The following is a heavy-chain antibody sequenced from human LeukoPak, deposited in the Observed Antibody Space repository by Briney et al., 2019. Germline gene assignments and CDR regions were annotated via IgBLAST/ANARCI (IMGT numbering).Heavy chain of an antibody. CDR2: IKSKTDGGTT. J-gene: IGHJ4*02. D-gene: IGHD6-13*01. CDR1: GVTPSNAW. V-gene: IGHV3-15*01. CDR3: TALAAGSY. Sequence: GGSLRLSRAASGVTPSNAWTSWVRHAPEEGLEWVCRIKSKTDGGTTDYAAPGKGRFTISRDDSKNTLYLQMNSLKTEDTAVYYWTALAAGSYWGQGTLVTVSS.